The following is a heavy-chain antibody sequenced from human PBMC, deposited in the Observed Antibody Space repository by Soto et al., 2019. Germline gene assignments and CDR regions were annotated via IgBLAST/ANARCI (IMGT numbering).Heavy chain of an antibody. J-gene: IGHJ5*02. D-gene: IGHD2-15*01. CDR3: ARQGYNCRGGTCYPGDWFDP. V-gene: IGHV4-39*01. CDR1: AGSINNTFFF. Sequence: SETLSLTCTVSAGSINNTFFFWGWIRQPPGEGLEWIGTINYSGNTYYNPSLKSRVSISVDTSKSQFSLKLSSVTAADTAIYYCARQGYNCRGGTCYPGDWFDPWGQGTLVTVSS. CDR2: INYSGNT.